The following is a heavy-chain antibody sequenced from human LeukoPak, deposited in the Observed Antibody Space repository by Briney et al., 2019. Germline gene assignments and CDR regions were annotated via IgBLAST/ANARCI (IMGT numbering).Heavy chain of an antibody. Sequence: PGGSLRLSCAASGFTFSSYAMSWVRQAPGKGLEWVSAISGSGGSTYYADSVKGRFTISRDNSKNTLYLQMNSLRAEDTAVYYCAKGAGPLYYYDSSGYLDYWGQGTPVTVSS. J-gene: IGHJ4*02. CDR3: AKGAGPLYYYDSSGYLDY. V-gene: IGHV3-23*01. CDR1: GFTFSSYA. D-gene: IGHD3-22*01. CDR2: ISGSGGST.